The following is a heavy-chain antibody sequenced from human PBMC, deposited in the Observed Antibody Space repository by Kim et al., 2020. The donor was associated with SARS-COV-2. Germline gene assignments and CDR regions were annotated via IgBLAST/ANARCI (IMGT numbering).Heavy chain of an antibody. CDR1: GGSISSSNW. CDR2: IYHSGST. Sequence: SETLSLTCAVSGGSISSSNWWSWVRQPPGKGLEWIGEIYHSGSTNYNPSLKSRVTISVDKSKNQFSLKLSSVTAAETAVYYCASSRAMGLGMDVWGQGTTVTVSS. J-gene: IGHJ6*02. V-gene: IGHV4-4*02. CDR3: ASSRAMGLGMDV. D-gene: IGHD3-16*01.